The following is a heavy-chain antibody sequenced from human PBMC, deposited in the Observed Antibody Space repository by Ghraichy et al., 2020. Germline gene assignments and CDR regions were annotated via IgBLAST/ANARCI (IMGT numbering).Heavy chain of an antibody. J-gene: IGHJ6*02. Sequence: ETLSLTCAASGFIFSNAWMSWVRQAPGKGLEWVGRIKSKTDGGTTDYAAPVKGRFTISRDDSKNTLYLQMNSLKSEDTAVYYCTTDPELELLSYYYGMDVWGQGSTGTVAS. D-gene: IGHD1-26*01. CDR2: IKSKTDGGTT. CDR3: TTDPELELLSYYYGMDV. CDR1: GFIFSNAW. V-gene: IGHV3-15*01.